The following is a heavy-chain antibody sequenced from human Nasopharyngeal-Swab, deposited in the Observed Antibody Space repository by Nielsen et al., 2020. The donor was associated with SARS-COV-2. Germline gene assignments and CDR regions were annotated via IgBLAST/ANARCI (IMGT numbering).Heavy chain of an antibody. CDR3: AVYDILTDSMDV. Sequence: ASVKVSCKASGYTFTSYGISWVRQAPGQGLEWMGWISAHNGNTNYAQKLQGRVTMTTDTSTSTAYMELRSLRSDDTAVYYCAVYDILTDSMDVWGQGTTVTVSS. D-gene: IGHD3-9*01. V-gene: IGHV1-18*01. CDR2: ISAHNGNT. CDR1: GYTFTSYG. J-gene: IGHJ6*02.